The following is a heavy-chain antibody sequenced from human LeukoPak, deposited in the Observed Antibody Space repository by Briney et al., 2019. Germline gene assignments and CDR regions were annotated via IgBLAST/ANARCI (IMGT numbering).Heavy chain of an antibody. D-gene: IGHD2-2*01. Sequence: ASVKVSCEASGYTFTGYYMHWVRQAPGQGLEWMGWINPNSGGTNYAQKFQGRVTMTRDTSISTAYMELSRLRSDDTAVYYCARDLVVPAAANWFDPWGQGTLVTVSS. CDR1: GYTFTGYY. CDR2: INPNSGGT. CDR3: ARDLVVPAAANWFDP. V-gene: IGHV1-2*02. J-gene: IGHJ5*02.